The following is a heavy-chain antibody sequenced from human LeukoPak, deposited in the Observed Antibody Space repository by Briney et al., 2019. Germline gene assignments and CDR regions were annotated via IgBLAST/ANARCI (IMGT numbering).Heavy chain of an antibody. CDR1: GFTFSDYS. CDR3: ARDPVYCSGGTCYSVYFDY. J-gene: IGHJ4*02. D-gene: IGHD2-15*01. V-gene: IGHV3-11*01. CDR2: ITSSGSTI. Sequence: GGSLRLSCAASGFTFSDYSMSWIRQAPGKGLEWVSYITSSGSTIYYADSVKGRFTISRDNAKNSLYLQMNSLRAEDTAVYYCARDPVYCSGGTCYSVYFDYWGQGTLVTVSS.